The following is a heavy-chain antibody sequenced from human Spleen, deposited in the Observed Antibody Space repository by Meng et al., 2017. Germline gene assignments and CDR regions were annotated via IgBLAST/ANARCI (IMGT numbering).Heavy chain of an antibody. J-gene: IGHJ4*02. D-gene: IGHD4-17*01. Sequence: QLQQSGPGLVTHSQTLSVTCAISGDIVSSNIGAWNWIRQSPSRGLEWLGRTYYRSKWYNEYAVSVKSRITINPDTSKNQLSLQMSSVTPEDTAVYYCARGVTTFDYWGQGTLVTVSS. V-gene: IGHV6-1*01. CDR3: ARGVTTFDY. CDR1: GDIVSSNIGA. CDR2: TYYRSKWYN.